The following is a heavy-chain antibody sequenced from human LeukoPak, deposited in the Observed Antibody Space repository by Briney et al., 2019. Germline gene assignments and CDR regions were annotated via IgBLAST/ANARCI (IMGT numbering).Heavy chain of an antibody. J-gene: IGHJ4*02. CDR2: ITSSSSHV. D-gene: IGHD5-24*01. Sequence: PGGSLRLSCAASGFTFSSYSMNWVRQAPGTGLEWVSSITSSSSHVYYVDSVKGRFTISRDNAKNSLYLQMNSLRAEDTAVYYCARAEMATITYPDYWGQGTPVTVSS. CDR3: ARAEMATITYPDY. V-gene: IGHV3-21*01. CDR1: GFTFSSYS.